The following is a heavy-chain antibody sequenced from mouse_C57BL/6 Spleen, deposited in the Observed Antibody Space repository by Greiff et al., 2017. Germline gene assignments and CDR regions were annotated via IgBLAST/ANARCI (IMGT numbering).Heavy chain of an antibody. V-gene: IGHV1-18*01. J-gene: IGHJ3*01. CDR3: AYSSGYWFAY. D-gene: IGHD3-2*02. Sequence: VQLKESGPELVKPGASVKIPCKASGYTFTDYNMDWVKQSHGKSLEWIGDINPNNGGTIYNQKFKGKATLTVDKSSSTAYMELRSLTSEDTAVYYCAYSSGYWFAYWGQGTLVTVSA. CDR2: INPNNGGT. CDR1: GYTFTDYN.